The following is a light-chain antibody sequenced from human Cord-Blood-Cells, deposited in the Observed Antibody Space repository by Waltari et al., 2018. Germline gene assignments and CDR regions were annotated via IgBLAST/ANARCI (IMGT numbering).Light chain of an antibody. Sequence: DIQMTQSTSSLSASVGDRVTITCRASQSISSYLNWYQLKPGKAPKLLIYAASSLQSGVPSRFSGSGSVTDFTLTISSLQPEDFATYYCQQSYSTPFTFGPGTKVDIK. V-gene: IGKV1-39*01. J-gene: IGKJ3*01. CDR3: QQSYSTPFT. CDR2: AAS. CDR1: QSISSY.